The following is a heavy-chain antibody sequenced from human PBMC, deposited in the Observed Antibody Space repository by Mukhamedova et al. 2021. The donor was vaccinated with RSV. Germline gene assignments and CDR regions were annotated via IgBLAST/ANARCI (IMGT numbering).Heavy chain of an antibody. CDR3: ARDYGSGSYYNEGRYCFDP. J-gene: IGHJ5*02. D-gene: IGHD3-10*01. V-gene: IGHV4-59*01. Sequence: NPSLKSRVTISVDTSKNQFSLKLSSVTAADTAVYYCARDYGSGSYYNEGRYCFDPWGQGTLVTVSS.